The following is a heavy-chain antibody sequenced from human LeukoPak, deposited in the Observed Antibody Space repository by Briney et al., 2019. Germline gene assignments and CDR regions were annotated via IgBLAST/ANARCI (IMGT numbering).Heavy chain of an antibody. CDR3: AGESESSGWYDY. J-gene: IGHJ4*02. Sequence: GGSLRLSCAAPGFMFHDYAIHWVRHAPGKGLEWVSLISGDGGSTFYADSVKGRFTISRDNSKNSLYLQMNSLRSDDPALYYCAGESESSGWYDYWGQGTLVTVSS. V-gene: IGHV3-43*02. D-gene: IGHD6-19*01. CDR1: GFMFHDYA. CDR2: ISGDGGST.